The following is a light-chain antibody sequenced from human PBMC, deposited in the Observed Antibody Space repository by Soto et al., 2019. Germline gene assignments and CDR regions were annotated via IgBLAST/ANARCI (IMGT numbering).Light chain of an antibody. CDR2: EVS. CDR1: SSDVGGYDY. CDR3: SSDAGSGV. J-gene: IGLJ3*02. V-gene: IGLV2-8*01. Sequence: QSALTQPPSASGSPGQSVAISCTGTSSDVGGYDYVSWYQQHPGRAPKLIIYEVSKRPSGVPDRFSGSKSGNTASLTVSGLQAEDEADYYCSSDAGSGVFGGGTKLTVL.